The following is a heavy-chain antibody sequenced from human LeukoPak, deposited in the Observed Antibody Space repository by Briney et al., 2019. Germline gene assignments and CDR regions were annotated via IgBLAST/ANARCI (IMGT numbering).Heavy chain of an antibody. CDR2: ISGSGGST. J-gene: IGHJ4*02. CDR1: GFTFRSYA. V-gene: IGHV3-23*01. D-gene: IGHD6-13*01. Sequence: GGSLRLSCAASGFTFRSYAMSWVRQAPGKGLEWVSAISGSGGSTYYADSVKGRFTISRDNSKTTPYLQVNSLRAEDTAVYYCAKDFAVYSTSYYDYWGQGTLVIVSS. CDR3: AKDFAVYSTSYYDY.